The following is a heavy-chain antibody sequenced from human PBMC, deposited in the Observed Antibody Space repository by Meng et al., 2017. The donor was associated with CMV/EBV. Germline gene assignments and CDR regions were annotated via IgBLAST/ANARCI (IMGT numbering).Heavy chain of an antibody. CDR2: ISSSGSTI. D-gene: IGHD2-2*02. Sequence: GGSLRLSCAASGFTFSSYWMHWVRQAPGKGLEWVSYISSSGSTIYYADSVKGRFTISRDNAKNSLYLQMNSLRAEDTAVYYCARHVYRVGAFDIWGQGTMVTVSS. V-gene: IGHV3-48*04. J-gene: IGHJ3*02. CDR3: ARHVYRVGAFDI. CDR1: GFTFSSYW.